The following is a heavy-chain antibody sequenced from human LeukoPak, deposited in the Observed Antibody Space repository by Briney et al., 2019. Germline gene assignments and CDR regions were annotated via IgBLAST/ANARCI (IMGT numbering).Heavy chain of an antibody. V-gene: IGHV3-66*02. CDR3: ARVPGLQPDY. Sequence: GGTLRLSCAASGFTFSHYGMNWVRQAPGKGLEWVSGITAPGHPYYADSVQGRFTIYRDNSKNTLYLQMGSLRAEDMAVYYCARVPGLQPDYWGQGTLVTVSS. J-gene: IGHJ4*02. D-gene: IGHD1-1*01. CDR1: GFTFSHYG. CDR2: ITAPGHP.